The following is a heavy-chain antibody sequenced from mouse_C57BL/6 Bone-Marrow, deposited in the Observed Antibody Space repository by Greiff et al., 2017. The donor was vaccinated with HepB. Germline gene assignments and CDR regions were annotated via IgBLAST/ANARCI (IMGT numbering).Heavy chain of an antibody. CDR2: ILPSIGRT. Sequence: VELQQSGSELRSPGSSVKLSCKDFDSEVFPIAYMSWVRQKPGHGFEWIGGILPSIGRTIYGEKFEDKATLDADTLSNTAYLELNSLTSEDSAIYYCARDYYGSPWYFDVWGTGTTVTVSS. J-gene: IGHJ1*03. CDR1: DSEVFPIAY. V-gene: IGHV15-2*01. D-gene: IGHD1-1*01. CDR3: ARDYYGSPWYFDV.